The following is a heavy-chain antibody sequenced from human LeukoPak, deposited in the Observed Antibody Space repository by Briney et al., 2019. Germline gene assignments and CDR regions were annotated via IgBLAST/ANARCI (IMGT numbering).Heavy chain of an antibody. J-gene: IGHJ4*02. V-gene: IGHV3-9*01. CDR1: GFTFENYA. CDR2: ISWNSGDI. Sequence: GGSLRLSCAASGFTFENYAMYWVRQAPGKGLEWVSFISWNSGDIHYADSVKGRFTISRDNAKNSLYLQMNSLRAEDTAVYYCARDRGSGSHHFDYWGQGTLVTVSS. D-gene: IGHD3-10*01. CDR3: ARDRGSGSHHFDY.